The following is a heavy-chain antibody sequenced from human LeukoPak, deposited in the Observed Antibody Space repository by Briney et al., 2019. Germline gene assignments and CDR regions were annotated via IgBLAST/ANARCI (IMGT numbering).Heavy chain of an antibody. D-gene: IGHD3-10*01. Sequence: GRSLRLSCAASGFTFSSYAMHWVRQAPGKGLEWVAVISYDGSNKYYADSVKGRFTISRDNSKNTLYLQMNSLRAEDTAVYYCARDSASLWFGELSGWFAPWGQGTLVTVSS. J-gene: IGHJ5*02. CDR3: ARDSASLWFGELSGWFAP. CDR2: ISYDGSNK. CDR1: GFTFSSYA. V-gene: IGHV3-30*01.